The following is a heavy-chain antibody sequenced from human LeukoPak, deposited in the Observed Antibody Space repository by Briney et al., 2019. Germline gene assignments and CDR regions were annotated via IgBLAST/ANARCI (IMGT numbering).Heavy chain of an antibody. D-gene: IGHD6-25*01. CDR1: GFTVTRYA. Sequence: PGGSLRLSCAASGFTVTRYAMSWFRQAPVEGLEWVAAINNNDNPYYADSVRGRFTISRDTSGNTLYLQMNNLRAGDTAIYYCAKDHPSSGWPAFESWGQGTLVIVSS. J-gene: IGHJ4*02. V-gene: IGHV3-23*05. CDR3: AKDHPSSGWPAFES. CDR2: INNNDNP.